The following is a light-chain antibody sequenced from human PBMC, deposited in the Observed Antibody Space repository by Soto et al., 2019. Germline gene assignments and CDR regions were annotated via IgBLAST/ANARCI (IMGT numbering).Light chain of an antibody. V-gene: IGLV6-57*04. Sequence: NFMLTQPHSVSESPGKTVTISCTRSSGSIASNYVQWYQQRPGSAPTTVIYEDNQRPSGVPDRFSCSIDSSSNSASLTISGLKTEDEADYYCQSYDSSNGGVFGGGTKLTVL. CDR1: SGSIASNY. CDR3: QSYDSSNGGV. J-gene: IGLJ2*01. CDR2: EDN.